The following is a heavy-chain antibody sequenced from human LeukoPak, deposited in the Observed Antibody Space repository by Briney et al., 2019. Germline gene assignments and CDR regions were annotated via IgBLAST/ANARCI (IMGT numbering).Heavy chain of an antibody. V-gene: IGHV3-74*01. CDR1: GFTFSTAW. CDR3: ARGIAATGNPNWFDP. CDR2: IYSDGSST. J-gene: IGHJ5*02. D-gene: IGHD6-13*01. Sequence: PGGSLRPSCAASGFTFSTAWMHWVRQAPGKGLVWVSRIYSDGSSTTYADSVKGRFTISRDNAKNTLYLQMNSLRAEDTAVYYCARGIAATGNPNWFDPWGQGTLVTVSS.